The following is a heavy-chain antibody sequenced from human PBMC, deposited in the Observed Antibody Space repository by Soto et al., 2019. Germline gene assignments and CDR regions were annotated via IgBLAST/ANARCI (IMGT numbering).Heavy chain of an antibody. V-gene: IGHV3-30-3*01. CDR1: GLTFSTYA. CDR2: ISYDGSNK. CDR3: ASEDY. J-gene: IGHJ4*02. Sequence: QVQLVESGGGVVQPGRSLRLSCAASGLTFSTYAMYWVRQAPGKGLEWVAVISYDGSNKYYADSVKGRFTISRDNSKNTLYLQMNSLRAEVTAVYYCASEDYWGQGTLVTVSS.